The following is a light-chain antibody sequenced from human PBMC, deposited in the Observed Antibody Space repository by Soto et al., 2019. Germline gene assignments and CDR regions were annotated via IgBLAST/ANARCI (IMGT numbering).Light chain of an antibody. V-gene: IGKV4-1*01. J-gene: IGKJ1*01. CDR2: WAS. Sequence: DIVMTQSPDSLAVSLGERATIHCKSSQSILFPSDNKNYLAWYQQKSGQPPRLLIYWASTRESGVPDRFSGRGSGTDFSLTISSLEAEDVAVYYCQQYYTSWWSFGQGTKVDIK. CDR1: QSILFPSDNKNY. CDR3: QQYYTSWWS.